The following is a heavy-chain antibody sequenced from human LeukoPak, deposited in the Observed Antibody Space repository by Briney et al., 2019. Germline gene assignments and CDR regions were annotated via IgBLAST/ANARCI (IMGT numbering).Heavy chain of an antibody. Sequence: GGSLRLSCAASGFTFSSYGMHWARQAPGKGLEWVAFIRYDGSNKYYADSVKGRFTISRDNSKNTLYLQMNSLRAEDTAVYYCAKDTLGGATNFDYWGQGTLVTVSS. V-gene: IGHV3-30*02. J-gene: IGHJ4*02. CDR3: AKDTLGGATNFDY. CDR1: GFTFSSYG. D-gene: IGHD1-26*01. CDR2: IRYDGSNK.